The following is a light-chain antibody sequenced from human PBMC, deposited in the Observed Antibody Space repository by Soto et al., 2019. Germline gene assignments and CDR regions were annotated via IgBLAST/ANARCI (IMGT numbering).Light chain of an antibody. Sequence: QSALTQPASVSGSPGQSIAISCTGTSSDVGGSNSVSWYQQHPGKAPKLLIYDVSNRPSGVSNRFSGSKSDNTASLTISRLQAEDEADYYCSSYATGGSYVFGTGTKLTVL. J-gene: IGLJ1*01. V-gene: IGLV2-14*01. CDR1: SSDVGGSNS. CDR2: DVS. CDR3: SSYATGGSYV.